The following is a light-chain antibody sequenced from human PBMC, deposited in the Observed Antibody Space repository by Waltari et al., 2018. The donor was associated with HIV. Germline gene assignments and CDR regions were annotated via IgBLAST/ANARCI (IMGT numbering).Light chain of an antibody. CDR3: QQYSHWPLMYN. V-gene: IGKV3-15*01. CDR1: QTISSN. J-gene: IGKJ2*01. Sequence: EIVMTQSPATLSVSPGEEATLSFRASQTISSNLAWYQHKPGQSPRLLIYAASTRATGIPARFSASGSGTEFTLTISSLQSEDFAVYYCQQYSHWPLMYNFGQGTKLEIK. CDR2: AAS.